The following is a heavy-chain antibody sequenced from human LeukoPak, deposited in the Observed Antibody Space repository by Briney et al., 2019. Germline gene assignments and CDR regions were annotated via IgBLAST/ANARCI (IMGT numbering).Heavy chain of an antibody. CDR2: IYYSGST. CDR3: ASTLGGSGWYSSTY. J-gene: IGHJ4*02. CDR1: GGSISSYY. V-gene: IGHV4-59*08. Sequence: PSETLYLICTVSGGSISSYYWSWIRQPPGKELEWIGYIYYSGSTNYNPSLKSRVTISVDTSKNQFSLKLSSVTAADTAVYYCASTLGGSGWYSSTYWGQGTLVTVSS. D-gene: IGHD6-19*01.